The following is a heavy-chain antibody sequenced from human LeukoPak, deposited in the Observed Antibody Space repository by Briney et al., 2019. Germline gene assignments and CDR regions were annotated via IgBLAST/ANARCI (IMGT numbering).Heavy chain of an antibody. Sequence: GESLKISCKGSGYNFTSYWIAWVRQMPGKGLEWMGIIYPGDSDTRYSPSFQGQVTISADKSISTVYLQWSSLKASDTAMYYCARYNSGSSPYYYYYMDVWGKGTTVTISS. CDR3: ARYNSGSSPYYYYYMDV. V-gene: IGHV5-51*01. J-gene: IGHJ6*03. CDR1: GYNFTSYW. D-gene: IGHD3-10*01. CDR2: IYPGDSDT.